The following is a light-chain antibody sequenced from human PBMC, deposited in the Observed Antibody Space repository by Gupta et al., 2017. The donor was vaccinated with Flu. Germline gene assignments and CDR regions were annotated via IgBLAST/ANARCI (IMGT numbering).Light chain of an antibody. CDR2: GSS. V-gene: IGKV3-15*01. CDR3: QQYNNWPPLT. Sequence: EIVMTQSPATLSVSPGGRATLSCRASQSISTDLAWYQQQPGQAPRLLMFGSSTRATGIPARFSGSGSGTEFTLTISSLQSEDFAVYYCQQYNNWPPLTFGGGTKVEIK. CDR1: QSISTD. J-gene: IGKJ4*01.